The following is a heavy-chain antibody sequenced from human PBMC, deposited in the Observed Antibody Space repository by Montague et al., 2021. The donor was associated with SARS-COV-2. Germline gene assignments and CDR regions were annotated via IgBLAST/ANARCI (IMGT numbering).Heavy chain of an antibody. V-gene: IGHV4-31*03. J-gene: IGHJ2*01. D-gene: IGHD3-3*01. Sequence: TLSLTCTVSGGSISSGGYYWSWIRQHPGKGLEWIGYIYYSGSTYYNPSLKSRVTISVDTSKNQFSLKLSSVTAADTAVYYCARVTEAWITIFGVVTLNWDFDVWGRGTLVTVSS. CDR3: ARVTEAWITIFGVVTLNWDFDV. CDR1: GGSISSGGYY. CDR2: IYYSGST.